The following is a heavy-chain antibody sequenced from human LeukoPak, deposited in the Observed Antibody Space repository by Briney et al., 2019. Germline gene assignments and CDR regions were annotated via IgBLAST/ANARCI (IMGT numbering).Heavy chain of an antibody. J-gene: IGHJ4*02. CDR1: GGSLSSATYY. V-gene: IGHV4-61*02. CDR3: ARNSCPSGSCYENRGYFDY. Sequence: SETLSLTCTVSGGSLSSATYYWSWIRQPAGKGLEWIGRIYTSGSTNYNPSLKSRVTISLDTSKNQFSLKLSSVTAADTAVYYCARNSCPSGSCYENRGYFDYWGQGTLVTVSS. D-gene: IGHD2-15*01. CDR2: IYTSGST.